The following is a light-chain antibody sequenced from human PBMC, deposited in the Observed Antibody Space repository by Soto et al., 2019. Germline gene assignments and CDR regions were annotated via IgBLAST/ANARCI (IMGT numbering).Light chain of an antibody. CDR2: KNN. CDR3: AAWDDNLNVSL. Sequence: QSVLTQPPSASGTPGQRVTISCSGSSSNIGVNFVSWYQQLPGTAPKLLIYKNNQRPSGVPDRFSGSTSGTSASLAISGLLSEEEADYYCAAWDDNLNVSLFGAGTKLTVL. CDR1: SSNIGVNF. J-gene: IGLJ1*01. V-gene: IGLV1-47*01.